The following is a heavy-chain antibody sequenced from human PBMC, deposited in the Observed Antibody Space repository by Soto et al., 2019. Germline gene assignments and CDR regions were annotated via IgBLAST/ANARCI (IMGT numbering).Heavy chain of an antibody. CDR1: GFTFSTYW. CDR2: INSDGTST. D-gene: IGHD3-22*01. J-gene: IGHJ4*02. Sequence: EVQLVESGGGLLQPGGSLTLSCAASGFTFSTYWMHWVRQAPGKGPVWVSRINSDGTSTTYADSVKGRFTISRDNAMNTRFLQMYSLRPEDTAVYDCATGYNSDTSGYRAFNYWGQGTLVTVSS. CDR3: ATGYNSDTSGYRAFNY. V-gene: IGHV3-74*03.